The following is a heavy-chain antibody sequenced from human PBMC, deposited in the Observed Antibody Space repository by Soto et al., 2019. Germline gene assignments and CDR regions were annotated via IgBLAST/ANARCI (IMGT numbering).Heavy chain of an antibody. CDR3: ARRASRGYIGYDFFATYGDNNYFDS. Sequence: PSETLSLTCTVSGGSISSSSYYWGWIRQPPGKGLEWIGSIYYSGSTYYNPSLKSRVTISVDTSKNQFSLKLSSVTAADTAVYYCARRASRGYIGYDFFATYGDNNYFDSWGQGTLVTVSS. D-gene: IGHD5-12*01. CDR2: IYYSGST. CDR1: GGSISSSSYY. V-gene: IGHV4-39*01. J-gene: IGHJ5*01.